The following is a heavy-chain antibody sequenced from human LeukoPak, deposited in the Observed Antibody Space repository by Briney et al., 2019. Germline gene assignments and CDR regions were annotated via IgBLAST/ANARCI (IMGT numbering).Heavy chain of an antibody. D-gene: IGHD6-13*01. J-gene: IGHJ4*02. V-gene: IGHV3-23*01. CDR2: ISGSGGST. CDR1: GFTFSSYA. CDR3: AKDGTAAGNFRYFDY. Sequence: GGSLRLSCAASGFTFSSYAMSWVRQAPGKGLEWVSAISGSGGSTYYADSVKGRFTISRDNSKNTLYLQMNSLRAEDTAVYYCAKDGTAAGNFRYFDYWGQGTLVTVSS.